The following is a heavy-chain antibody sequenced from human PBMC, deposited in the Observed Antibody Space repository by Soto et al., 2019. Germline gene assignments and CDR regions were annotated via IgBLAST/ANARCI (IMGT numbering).Heavy chain of an antibody. CDR1: GASISSTTYY. V-gene: IGHV4-39*01. J-gene: IGHJ1*01. Sequence: QLQLQVSGPGLVKPSDTLSLTCTVSGASISSTTYYWGWVRQPPGEGLEWIGSIYNSGSPYYNPSLKSRVTISVDTSKNQFSLKLSSVTAADTAVYYCASVGVLWFVEHWGQGTLVTVSS. D-gene: IGHD3-10*01. CDR2: IYNSGSP. CDR3: ASVGVLWFVEH.